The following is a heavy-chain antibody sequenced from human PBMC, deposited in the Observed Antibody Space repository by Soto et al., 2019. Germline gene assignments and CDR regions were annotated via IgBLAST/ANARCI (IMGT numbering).Heavy chain of an antibody. D-gene: IGHD3-3*01. CDR1: GFTFSSYW. V-gene: IGHV3-74*01. Sequence: GGSMRLSCAASGFTFSSYWMHWVRQAPGKGLVWVSRINSDGSSTSYADSVKGRFTISRDNAKNTLYLQMNSLRAEDTAVYYCARDVYDFWSGNNGMDVWGQGTTVTVSS. J-gene: IGHJ6*02. CDR2: INSDGSST. CDR3: ARDVYDFWSGNNGMDV.